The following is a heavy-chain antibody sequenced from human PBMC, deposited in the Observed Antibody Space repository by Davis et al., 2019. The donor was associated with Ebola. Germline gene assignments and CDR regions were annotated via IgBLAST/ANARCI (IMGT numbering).Heavy chain of an antibody. Sequence: ASVKVSCKASGYTFTSYGISWVRQAPGQGLEWMGWISAYNGNTNYAQKLQGRVTMTTDTSTSTAYMELRSLRSDDTAVYYCASLRYCSGGSCLLADYYGMDVWGQGTTVTVSS. CDR2: ISAYNGNT. V-gene: IGHV1-18*01. CDR1: GYTFTSYG. CDR3: ASLRYCSGGSCLLADYYGMDV. D-gene: IGHD2-15*01. J-gene: IGHJ6*02.